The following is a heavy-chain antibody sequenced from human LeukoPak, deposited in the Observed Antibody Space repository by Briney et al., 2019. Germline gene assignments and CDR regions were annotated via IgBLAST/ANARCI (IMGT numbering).Heavy chain of an antibody. J-gene: IGHJ6*03. CDR3: ARRAVGNSYYSYMDV. Sequence: ASVKVSCKASGYTFTSYYMHWVRQAPGQGLEWMGIINPSGGSTSYAQNFQGRVTITSNTSISTAYMDLTSLRSEDTAVYYCARRAVGNSYYSYMDVWGKGTTVTVSS. CDR2: INPSGGST. V-gene: IGHV1-46*01. CDR1: GYTFTSYY. D-gene: IGHD6-19*01.